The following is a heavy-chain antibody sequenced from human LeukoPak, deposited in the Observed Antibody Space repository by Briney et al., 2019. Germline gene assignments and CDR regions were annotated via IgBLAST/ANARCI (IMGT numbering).Heavy chain of an antibody. D-gene: IGHD2/OR15-2a*01. J-gene: IGHJ6*02. CDR3: AKESTTYYYYGMHV. CDR1: GFTFSNYA. CDR2: ISYDGTNK. Sequence: PGRSLRLSCAASGFTFSNYAMHWVRQAPGKGLEWVAVISYDGTNKYYPDSVKGRSTISRDNSYNTLYLQMDSLTAEDTAVYYCAKESTTYYYYGMHVWGQGTTVTVSS. V-gene: IGHV3-30*18.